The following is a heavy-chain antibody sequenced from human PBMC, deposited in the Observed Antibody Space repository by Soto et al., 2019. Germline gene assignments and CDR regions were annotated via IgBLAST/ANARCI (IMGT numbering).Heavy chain of an antibody. J-gene: IGHJ4*02. CDR1: GYTFTSYW. Sequence: GESLKISCKGSGYTFTSYWITWVRQMPGKGLEWMGRIDPSDSSTNYSPSFQGHVTISTDKSITTAHLQWSSLQVSDTAMYYCAKDLSSLGWLALGAPFDSWGQGTLVTVSS. CDR2: IDPSDSST. CDR3: AKDLSSLGWLALGAPFDS. D-gene: IGHD3-22*01. V-gene: IGHV5-10-1*01.